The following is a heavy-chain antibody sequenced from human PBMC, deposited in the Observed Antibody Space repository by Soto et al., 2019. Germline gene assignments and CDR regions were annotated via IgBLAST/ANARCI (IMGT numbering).Heavy chain of an antibody. CDR2: ISSSSSYI. CDR3: ARGRYSSGWYFNWFDP. D-gene: IGHD6-19*01. J-gene: IGHJ5*02. CDR1: GFTLSSYS. V-gene: IGHV3-21*01. Sequence: GGSLRLSCTGSGFTLSSYSMNWVRQAPGKGLEWVSSISSSSSYIYYADSVKGRFTISRDNAKNSLYLQMNSLRAEDTAVYYCARGRYSSGWYFNWFDPWGQGTLVTVSS.